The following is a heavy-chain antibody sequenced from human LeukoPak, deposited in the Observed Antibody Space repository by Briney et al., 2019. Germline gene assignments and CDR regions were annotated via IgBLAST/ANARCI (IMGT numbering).Heavy chain of an antibody. D-gene: IGHD5-18*01. Sequence: GRSLRLSCAASGFTFDDYAMHWVRQAPGKGLEWVSGITWNSGSIGYADSVKGRFTISRDNAKNTLYLQMNSLRAEDTAVYYCASFEGGYGYRGDYWGQGTLVTVSS. J-gene: IGHJ4*02. V-gene: IGHV3-9*01. CDR2: ITWNSGSI. CDR3: ASFEGGYGYRGDY. CDR1: GFTFDDYA.